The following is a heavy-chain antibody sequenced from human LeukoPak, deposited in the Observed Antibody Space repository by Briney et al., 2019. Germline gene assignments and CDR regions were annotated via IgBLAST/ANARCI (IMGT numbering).Heavy chain of an antibody. CDR3: ARDSH. Sequence: GGPLSSSCEASGFTFSSYTRTWVRQAPGKGLEWVSSISSSSSYIYYADSVKGRFTISRDNAKNSLYLQMNSLRAEDTAVYYCARDSHWGQGTLVTVSS. V-gene: IGHV3-21*01. CDR2: ISSSSSYI. CDR1: GFTFSSYT. J-gene: IGHJ4*02.